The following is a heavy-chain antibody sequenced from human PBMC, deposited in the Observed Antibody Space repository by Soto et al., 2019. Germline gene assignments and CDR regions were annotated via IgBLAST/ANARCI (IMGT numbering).Heavy chain of an antibody. Sequence: ASVKVSCKASGYTFTSYGISWVRQAPGQGLEWMGWISAYNGNTNYAQKLQGRVTMTTDTSTSTAYTELRSLRSDDTAVYYCARDSRGDGYNWSPYYYYGMDVWGQGTTVTVSS. CDR3: ARDSRGDGYNWSPYYYYGMDV. CDR2: ISAYNGNT. CDR1: GYTFTSYG. V-gene: IGHV1-18*01. J-gene: IGHJ6*02. D-gene: IGHD5-12*01.